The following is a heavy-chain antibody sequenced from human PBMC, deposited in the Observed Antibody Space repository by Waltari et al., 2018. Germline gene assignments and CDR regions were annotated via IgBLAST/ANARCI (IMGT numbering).Heavy chain of an antibody. CDR2: SNPNRGGT. J-gene: IGHJ1*01. V-gene: IGHV1-2*02. D-gene: IGHD6-19*01. Sequence: QVQLVQSGAEVKKPGASVKVSCKASGYTFTGYYMHWVRQAPGQGLEWMGWSNPNRGGTNYAQKFQGRVTMTRDTTISTAYMELSRLRSDDTAVYYCARRGYIAVAGTIGYFQHWGQGTLVTVSS. CDR1: GYTFTGYY. CDR3: ARRGYIAVAGTIGYFQH.